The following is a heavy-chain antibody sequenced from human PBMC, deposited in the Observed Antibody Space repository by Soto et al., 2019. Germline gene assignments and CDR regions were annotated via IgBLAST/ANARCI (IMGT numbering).Heavy chain of an antibody. Sequence: QVQLVQSGAEVKKPGASVKVSCKASGYTFTSYGISWVRQAPGQGLEWMGWISAYNGNTNYAQKLQGRVTMTTDTSTSTAYMELRGLRSDDTAVYYCARDYDILTGYHPDAFDIWGQGTMVTVSS. V-gene: IGHV1-18*01. CDR3: ARDYDILTGYHPDAFDI. D-gene: IGHD3-9*01. J-gene: IGHJ3*02. CDR1: GYTFTSYG. CDR2: ISAYNGNT.